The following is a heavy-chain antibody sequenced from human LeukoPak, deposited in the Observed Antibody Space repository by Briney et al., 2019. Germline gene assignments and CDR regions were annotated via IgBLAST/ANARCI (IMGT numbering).Heavy chain of an antibody. CDR2: IDPSDSYT. CDR1: GYSFTSYW. V-gene: IGHV5-10-1*01. CDR3: ARLYDSSGYYYVYYGMDV. D-gene: IGHD3-22*01. Sequence: GESLKISCKGSGYSFTSYWISWVHQMPGKGLEWMGRIDPSDSYTNYSPSFQGHVTISADKSISTAYLQWSSLKASDTAMYYCARLYDSSGYYYVYYGMDVWGQGTTVTVSS. J-gene: IGHJ6*02.